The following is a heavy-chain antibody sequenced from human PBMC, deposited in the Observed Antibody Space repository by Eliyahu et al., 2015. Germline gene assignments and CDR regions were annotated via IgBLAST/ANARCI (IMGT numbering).Heavy chain of an antibody. CDR2: IYHSGST. Sequence: QVQLQESGPGLVKPSQTLSLTCSVSGGSXSSGGYYWSWIRQHPGKGLEWIGYIYHSGSTSYNPSLKSRITLSVDTSKNQFSLELRSVTAADTAVYYCAREGLPDTNWFDPWGQGTLVTVSS. CDR3: AREGLPDTNWFDP. CDR1: GGSXSSGGYY. J-gene: IGHJ5*02. V-gene: IGHV4-31*03. D-gene: IGHD5/OR15-5a*01.